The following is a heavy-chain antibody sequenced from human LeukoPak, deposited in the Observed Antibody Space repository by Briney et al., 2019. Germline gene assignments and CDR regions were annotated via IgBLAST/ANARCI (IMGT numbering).Heavy chain of an antibody. CDR3: AKDLGVTMVRGLCDY. V-gene: IGHV3-33*06. CDR1: GLTFSGYG. CDR2: IWYDGSNK. Sequence: GGSLRLSCAVSGLTFSGYGMHWVRQAPGKGLEWVAHIWYDGSNKYYADSVKGRFTISRDNSKNALYLQMDSLRAEDTGVYYCAKDLGVTMVRGLCDYWGQGTLVTVSS. D-gene: IGHD3-10*01. J-gene: IGHJ4*02.